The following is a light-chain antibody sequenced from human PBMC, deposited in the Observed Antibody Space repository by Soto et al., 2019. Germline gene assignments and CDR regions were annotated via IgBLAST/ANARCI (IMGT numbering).Light chain of an antibody. CDR1: QSVSSSY. CDR3: QQCGSSPIT. V-gene: IGKV3-20*01. Sequence: EIVLTQSPGTLSLSPGERVTLSCRASQSVSSSYLAWYQQKPGQAPRLLIYGASSRATGIPDRFSGSGSGTHFTLTISRLEPEDFAVYYCQQCGSSPITFGQGTRLEIK. J-gene: IGKJ5*01. CDR2: GAS.